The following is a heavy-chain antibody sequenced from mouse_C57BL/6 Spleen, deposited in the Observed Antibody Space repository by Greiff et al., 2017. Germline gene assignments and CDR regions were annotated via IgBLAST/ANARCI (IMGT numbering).Heavy chain of an antibody. CDR3: TTRQLRLRNY. Sequence: EVQRVESGAELVRPGASVKLSCTASGFNIKDDYMHWVKQRPEQGLEWIGWIDPENGDTEYASKFQGKATITADTSSNTAYLQLSSLTSEDTAVYYCTTRQLRLRNYWGQGTTRTVSS. CDR2: IDPENGDT. CDR1: GFNIKDDY. D-gene: IGHD3-2*02. V-gene: IGHV14-4*01. J-gene: IGHJ2*01.